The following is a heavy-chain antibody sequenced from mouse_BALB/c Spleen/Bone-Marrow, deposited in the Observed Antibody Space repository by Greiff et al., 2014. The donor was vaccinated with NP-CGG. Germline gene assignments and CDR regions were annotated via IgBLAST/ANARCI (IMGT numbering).Heavy chain of an antibody. Sequence: QVQLQQPGAELMKPGASVKISCKAPGYTFSSYWIEWVKQRPGHGLEWIGEILPGSGSADYNERFKGKATFAADTSSNTAYMQLSSLTSEDSAVYYCTRSSGSSTSWFAYWGQGTLVTVSA. D-gene: IGHD1-1*01. CDR3: TRSSGSSTSWFAY. J-gene: IGHJ3*01. V-gene: IGHV1-9*01. CDR1: GYTFSSYW. CDR2: ILPGSGSA.